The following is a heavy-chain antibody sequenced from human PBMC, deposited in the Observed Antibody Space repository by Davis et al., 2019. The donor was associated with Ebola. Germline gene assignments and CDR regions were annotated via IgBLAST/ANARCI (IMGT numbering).Heavy chain of an antibody. Sequence: PGGSLRLSCTVSGSAISRYYWSWIRQPAGKGREWIGRIYTSGSTNYNPSLKSRVTMSVDTSKNQFSLKLSSVTAADTAVYYCAREYGARGYWYFDLWGRGTLVTVSS. D-gene: IGHD3-10*01. CDR1: GSAISRYY. J-gene: IGHJ2*01. CDR3: AREYGARGYWYFDL. V-gene: IGHV4-4*07. CDR2: IYTSGST.